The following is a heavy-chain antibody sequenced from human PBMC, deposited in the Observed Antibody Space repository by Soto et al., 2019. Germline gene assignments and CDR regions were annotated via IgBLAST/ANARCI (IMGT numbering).Heavy chain of an antibody. D-gene: IGHD6-19*01. CDR2: ISSSSSTI. CDR1: GFTCSSYS. CDR3: ASLRPVGIAVAEFDY. Sequence: TGGSLRHSCAASGFTCSSYSMNWVRQAPGKGLEWVSYISSSSSTIYYADSVKGRFTISRDNAKNSLYLQMNSLRAEDTAVYYCASLRPVGIAVAEFDYWGQGTLVTVSS. J-gene: IGHJ4*02. V-gene: IGHV3-48*01.